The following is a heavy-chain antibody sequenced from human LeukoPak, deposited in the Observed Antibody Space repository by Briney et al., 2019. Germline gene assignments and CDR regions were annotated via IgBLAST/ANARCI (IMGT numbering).Heavy chain of an antibody. CDR1: GFTFISYA. Sequence: PGGSRRLACAAAGFTFISYAMDWVRQAPGKGLEWVAVMWYDGSNKYYADSVKGRFTISTDNSKNTLYLQMNSLRAEDTAVYYCARVPSYDILTGYPPGFDYWGQGTLVTASS. CDR2: MWYDGSNK. J-gene: IGHJ4*02. CDR3: ARVPSYDILTGYPPGFDY. D-gene: IGHD3-9*01. V-gene: IGHV3-33*01.